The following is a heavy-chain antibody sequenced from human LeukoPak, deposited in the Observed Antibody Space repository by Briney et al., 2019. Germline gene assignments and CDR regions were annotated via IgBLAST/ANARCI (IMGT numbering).Heavy chain of an antibody. CDR1: GFTFNTNA. D-gene: IGHD6-19*01. CDR2: VSGDGGST. Sequence: PGGSLRLSCAASGFTFNTNAMNWVRQAPGKGLEWVSAVSGDGGSTYYADSVKGRFTISRDNSKNTLYLQMNSLRAEDTAVYYCAKAWDSSGWGPRYFQHWGQGTLVTVSS. V-gene: IGHV3-23*01. CDR3: AKAWDSSGWGPRYFQH. J-gene: IGHJ1*01.